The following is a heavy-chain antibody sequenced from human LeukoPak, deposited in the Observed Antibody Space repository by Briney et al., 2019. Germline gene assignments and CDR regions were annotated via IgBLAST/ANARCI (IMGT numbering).Heavy chain of an antibody. J-gene: IGHJ3*02. D-gene: IGHD2/OR15-2a*01. Sequence: PGGSLRLSCAASGYTFNNYGMSWVRQAPGKGLEWVANIIQDGSDRYYVDSVKGRFTISRDNAKNSLYLQMNSLRAEDTAVYYCAADAFNMGNDAFDIWGQGTMVTVSS. V-gene: IGHV3-7*05. CDR3: AADAFNMGNDAFDI. CDR2: IIQDGSDR. CDR1: GYTFNNYG.